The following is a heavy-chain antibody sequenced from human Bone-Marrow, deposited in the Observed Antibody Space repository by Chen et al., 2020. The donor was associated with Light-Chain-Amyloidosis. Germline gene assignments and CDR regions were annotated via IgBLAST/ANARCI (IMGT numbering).Heavy chain of an antibody. CDR1: GYTFPNYW. J-gene: IGHJ4*02. CDR3: ARRRDGYNLDY. D-gene: IGHD5-12*01. V-gene: IGHV5-51*01. CDR2: IYPDASDA. Sequence: EVQLEQSGPEVKKPGESLKISCKGSGYTFPNYWIGWVRQMPGKGLEWLGVIYPDASDARYSPSFEGQVTISADKSITTAYLQWRSLKASDTAMYYCARRRDGYNLDYWGQGTLVTVSS.